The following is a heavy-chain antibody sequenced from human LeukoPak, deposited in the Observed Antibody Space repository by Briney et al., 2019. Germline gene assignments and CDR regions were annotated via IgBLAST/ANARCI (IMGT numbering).Heavy chain of an antibody. CDR3: AKVRRGTVLKYFDY. D-gene: IGHD3-16*01. V-gene: IGHV3-30*18. J-gene: IGHJ4*02. CDR1: GXTFSSYG. Sequence: AGGSLRLSCAASGXTFSSYGLHWVRQAPGKGLEWVAGITYDGSNTYYGASVKGRFTISRNNSKNTVSLQMSSLTAADTAVYYLAKVRRGTVLKYFDYWGQGILVTVSS. CDR2: ITYDGSNT.